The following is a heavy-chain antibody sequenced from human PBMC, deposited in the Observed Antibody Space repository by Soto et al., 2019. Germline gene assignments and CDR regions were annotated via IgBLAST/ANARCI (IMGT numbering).Heavy chain of an antibody. Sequence: PGGSLRLSCAASGFTFSNAWMNWVRQAPGKGLEWVGRIKSKSDGGTIDYAAPVKGRFTISRDDSKNTLYLQMNSLKTEDTAVYYCTTDLPSDPEDYWGQGTLVTVSS. J-gene: IGHJ4*02. V-gene: IGHV3-15*07. CDR1: GFTFSNAW. D-gene: IGHD3-10*01. CDR2: IKSKSDGGTI. CDR3: TTDLPSDPEDY.